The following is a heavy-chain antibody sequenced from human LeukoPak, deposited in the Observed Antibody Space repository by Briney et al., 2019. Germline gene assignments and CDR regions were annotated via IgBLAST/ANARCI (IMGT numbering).Heavy chain of an antibody. Sequence: SETLSLTCTVSGGSISSYYWSWIRQPPGKGLEWIGYIYYSGSTNYNPSLKSRVTISVDTSKNQFSLKLSSVTAADTAVYYCARALPHPFLPDRWGRDTLVTVSS. CDR2: IYYSGST. CDR3: ARALPHPFLPDR. J-gene: IGHJ2*01. V-gene: IGHV4-59*01. D-gene: IGHD3-3*01. CDR1: GGSISSYY.